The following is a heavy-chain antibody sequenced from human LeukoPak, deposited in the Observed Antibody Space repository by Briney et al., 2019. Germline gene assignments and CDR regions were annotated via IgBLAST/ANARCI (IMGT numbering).Heavy chain of an antibody. V-gene: IGHV3-7*01. CDR1: GFTFSSYW. D-gene: IGHD3-16*01. Sequence: QSGGSLRLSCAASGFTFSSYWMSWVRQAPGKGLEWVANIKQDGSEKYYVDSVKGRFTISRDNAKNSLYLQMNSLRAEDTAVYYCARVVGLKPRETLRDYWGQGTLVTVSS. CDR3: ARVVGLKPRETLRDY. CDR2: IKQDGSEK. J-gene: IGHJ4*02.